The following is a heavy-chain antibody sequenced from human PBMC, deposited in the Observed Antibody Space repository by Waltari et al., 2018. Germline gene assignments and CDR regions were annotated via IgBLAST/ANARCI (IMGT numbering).Heavy chain of an antibody. Sequence: QVQLVQSGAEVKKPGASVKVSCRSSGYTFTSYDINWVRQATGQGLEWMGWMNPYSGNTDYAQKSQGRVTMTRNTSISTAYMELSSLRSEDTAVYYCARGYPCSFYGSGTYYNVYDYWGQGTLVTVSS. CDR3: ARGYPCSFYGSGTYYNVYDY. CDR1: GYTFTSYD. D-gene: IGHD3-10*01. V-gene: IGHV1-8*01. J-gene: IGHJ4*02. CDR2: MNPYSGNT.